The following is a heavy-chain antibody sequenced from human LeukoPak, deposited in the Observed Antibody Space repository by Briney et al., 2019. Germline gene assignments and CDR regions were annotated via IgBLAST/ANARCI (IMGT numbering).Heavy chain of an antibody. V-gene: IGHV4-59*08. CDR2: IYHSGST. CDR3: ARHRVGSGDTYYDFWSGYSGFDP. J-gene: IGHJ5*02. CDR1: GGSISSYY. Sequence: SETLSLTCTVSGGSISSYYWSWTRQPPGKGLEWIGSIYHSGSTYYNPSLKSRVTISVDTSKNQFSLKLSSVTAADTAVYYCARHRVGSGDTYYDFWSGYSGFDPWGQGTLVTVSS. D-gene: IGHD3-3*01.